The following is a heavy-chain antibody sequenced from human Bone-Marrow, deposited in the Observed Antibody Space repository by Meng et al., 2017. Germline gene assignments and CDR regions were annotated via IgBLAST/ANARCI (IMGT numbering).Heavy chain of an antibody. CDR3: AKARLWGDNWFDP. V-gene: IGHV4-34*01. CDR1: GGSFSGYY. D-gene: IGHD3-16*01. J-gene: IGHJ5*02. CDR2: INHSGST. Sequence: LIHPVTLPPTGVDYGGSFSGYYRRWIRQPPGMGLEWIGEINHSGSTNYNPSLKSRVTISVDTVKNQFSLKLSSVTAADTAVYYCAKARLWGDNWFDPWGQGTLVTVSS.